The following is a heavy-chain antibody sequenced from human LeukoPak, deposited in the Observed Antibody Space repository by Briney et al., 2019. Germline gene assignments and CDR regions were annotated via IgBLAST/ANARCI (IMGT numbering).Heavy chain of an antibody. Sequence: GGSLRLSCAASGFTFSRYAMTWVRQAPGKGLEWVSAISGSGGSAFYADSVKGRFTISRDNAKNSLYLQTNSLRAEDTAVYYCARSNWNYDHDWFDPWGQGTLVTVSS. CDR1: GFTFSRYA. D-gene: IGHD1-7*01. V-gene: IGHV3-23*01. CDR3: ARSNWNYDHDWFDP. J-gene: IGHJ5*02. CDR2: ISGSGGSA.